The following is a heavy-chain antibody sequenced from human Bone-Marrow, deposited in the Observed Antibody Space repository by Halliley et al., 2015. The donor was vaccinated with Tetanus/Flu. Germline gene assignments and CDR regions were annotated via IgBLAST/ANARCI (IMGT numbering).Heavy chain of an antibody. Sequence: WISAYNGNTNYAQKVQGRVTMTTDTSTSTGYMELRGLRSDDTAVYYCARGSRSAAWESGLAYWGQGTLVTVSS. V-gene: IGHV1-18*01. J-gene: IGHJ4*02. CDR2: ISAYNGNT. CDR3: ARGSRSAAWESGLAY. D-gene: IGHD1-26*01.